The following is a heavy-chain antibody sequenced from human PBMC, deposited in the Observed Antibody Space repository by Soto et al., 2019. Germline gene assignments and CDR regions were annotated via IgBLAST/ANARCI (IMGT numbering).Heavy chain of an antibody. J-gene: IGHJ5*02. CDR3: ATVRGVGRYWFDT. V-gene: IGHV1-69*06. CDR2: IIPIFGTA. CDR1: GGTFSSYA. Sequence: GASVKVSCKTSGGTFSSYAISWVRQAPGQGLEWMGGIIPIFGTANYAQKFQGRVTLTEDTATDTVYMELRRLTSEDTAVYHCATVRGVGRYWFDTWGPGILVTVSS. D-gene: IGHD2-8*02.